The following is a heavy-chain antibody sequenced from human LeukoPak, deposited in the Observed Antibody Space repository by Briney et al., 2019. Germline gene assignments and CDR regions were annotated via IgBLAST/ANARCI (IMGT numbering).Heavy chain of an antibody. D-gene: IGHD1-26*01. CDR1: GFTFSSYG. V-gene: IGHV3-33*06. CDR2: IWYDGSNK. CDR3: AKETESYNWFDP. J-gene: IGHJ5*02. Sequence: GRSLRLSCAASGFTFSSYGMHWVRQAPGKGLEWVAVIWYDGSNKYYADSVKGRFTISRDNSKNTLYLQMNSLRAEDTAVYYCAKETESYNWFDPWGQGTLVTVSS.